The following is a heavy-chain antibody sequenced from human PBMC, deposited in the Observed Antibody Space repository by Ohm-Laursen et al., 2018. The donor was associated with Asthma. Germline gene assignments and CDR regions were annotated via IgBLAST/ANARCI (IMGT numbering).Heavy chain of an antibody. CDR1: GFTFSSYA. CDR3: ARDDGGMDV. CDR2: ISYDGSNK. V-gene: IGHV3-30-3*01. J-gene: IGHJ6*02. Sequence: SLRLSCTASGFTFSSYAMHWVRQAPGKGLEWVAVISYDGSNKYYADSVKGRFTISRDNSKNTLYLQMNSLRAEDTAVYYCARDDGGMDVWGQGTTVTVSS.